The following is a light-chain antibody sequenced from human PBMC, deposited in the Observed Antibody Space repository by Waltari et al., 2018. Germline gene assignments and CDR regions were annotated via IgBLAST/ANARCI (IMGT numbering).Light chain of an antibody. Sequence: QSVLTQPPSASGTPGQRVTISCSGSSSNIGGNTVNWYQQPPGTAPKLPIYSNNQRPSGVPDRFSGSKSGTSASLAISGLQSDDESDFYCAAWDDSLNAWVFGGGTKLTVL. CDR3: AAWDDSLNAWV. CDR2: SNN. CDR1: SSNIGGNT. V-gene: IGLV1-44*01. J-gene: IGLJ3*02.